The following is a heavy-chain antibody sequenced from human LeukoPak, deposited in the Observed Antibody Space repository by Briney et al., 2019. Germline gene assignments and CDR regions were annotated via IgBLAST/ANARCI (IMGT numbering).Heavy chain of an antibody. CDR1: GYTFTSYG. J-gene: IGHJ4*02. V-gene: IGHV1-3*03. D-gene: IGHD3-9*01. CDR2: INAGNGNT. CDR3: ARDSYPLRYFDWLEGNLGWYFDY. Sequence: GASVKVSCKASGYTFTSYGISWVRQAPGQGLEWMGWINAGNGNTKYSQEFQGRVTITRDTSASTAYMELSSLRSEDMAVYYCARDSYPLRYFDWLEGNLGWYFDYWGQGTLVTVSS.